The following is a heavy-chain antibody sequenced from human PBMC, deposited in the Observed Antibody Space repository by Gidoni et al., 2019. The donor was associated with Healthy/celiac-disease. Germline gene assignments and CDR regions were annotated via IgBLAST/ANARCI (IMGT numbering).Heavy chain of an antibody. J-gene: IGHJ4*02. V-gene: IGHV3-21*01. Sequence: EVQLVESGGGLVKPGGSLRLSCAASGFTFSSYSMNWVRQAPGKGLEWVSSISSSSSYIYYADSVKGRFTISRDNAKNSLYLQMNSLRAEDTAVYYCARAYIVGATTGDFDYWGQGTLVTVSS. CDR2: ISSSSSYI. D-gene: IGHD1-26*01. CDR1: GFTFSSYS. CDR3: ARAYIVGATTGDFDY.